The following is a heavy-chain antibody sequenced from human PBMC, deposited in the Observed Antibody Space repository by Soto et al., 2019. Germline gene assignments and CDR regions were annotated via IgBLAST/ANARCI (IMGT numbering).Heavy chain of an antibody. CDR3: ARLRASGWYMGGYLDS. V-gene: IGHV3-11*06. D-gene: IGHD6-13*01. CDR1: GFTFSDYY. J-gene: IGHJ4*02. CDR2: IVTSSAYT. Sequence: GSLRLSCVVSGFTFSDYYMSWLRQAPGKGLEWVSYIVTSSAYTKYADSVKGRFSISRDNAKNSLYLEMNNLRVEDTAVYYCARLRASGWYMGGYLDSWGQGTLVTVSS.